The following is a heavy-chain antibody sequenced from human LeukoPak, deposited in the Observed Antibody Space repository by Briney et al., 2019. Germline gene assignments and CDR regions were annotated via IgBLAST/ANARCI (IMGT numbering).Heavy chain of an antibody. J-gene: IGHJ5*02. Sequence: GGSLRLSCAASGFTFSSYEMNWVRQAPGKGLEWVSYISSSGSTIYYADSVKGRFTISRDNAKNSLYLQMNSLRAEDTAVYYCARRLTRGYCSGGSCDAQGYNWFDPWGQGTLVTVSS. CDR2: ISSSGSTI. CDR3: ARRLTRGYCSGGSCDAQGYNWFDP. D-gene: IGHD2-15*01. V-gene: IGHV3-48*03. CDR1: GFTFSSYE.